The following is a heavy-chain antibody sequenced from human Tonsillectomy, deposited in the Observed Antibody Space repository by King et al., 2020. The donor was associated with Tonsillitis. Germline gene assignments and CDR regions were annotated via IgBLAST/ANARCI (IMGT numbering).Heavy chain of an antibody. D-gene: IGHD3-3*01. Sequence: VQLVESGGGVVQPGRSLRLSCAASGFTFSSYGMHWVRQAPGKGLEWVAVLSYDGSIKYYADSVKGRFTISRDNSKNTLYLQMNSLRAEDTAVYYCAKDRDERLYYDFWSGYPHYGMDVWGQGTTVTVSS. J-gene: IGHJ6*02. CDR3: AKDRDERLYYDFWSGYPHYGMDV. V-gene: IGHV3-30*18. CDR2: LSYDGSIK. CDR1: GFTFSSYG.